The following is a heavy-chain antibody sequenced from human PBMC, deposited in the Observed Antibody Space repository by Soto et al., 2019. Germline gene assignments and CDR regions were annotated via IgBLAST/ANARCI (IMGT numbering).Heavy chain of an antibody. V-gene: IGHV1-69*02. D-gene: IGHD3-10*01. CDR1: GGTFSSYT. CDR3: ASKVYRGVEDY. J-gene: IGHJ4*02. Sequence: QVQLVQSGAEVKKPGSSVKVSCKSSGGTFSSYTISWVRQAPGQGLEWMGRIIPILGIANYAQKFQGRVTSTADKSTSTDYMELSSLRSEDTAVYYCASKVYRGVEDYWGQGTLVTVSS. CDR2: IIPILGIA.